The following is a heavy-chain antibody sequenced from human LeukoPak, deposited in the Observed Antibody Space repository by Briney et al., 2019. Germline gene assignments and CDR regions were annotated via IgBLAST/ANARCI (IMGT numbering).Heavy chain of an antibody. J-gene: IGHJ5*02. Sequence: SETLSLTCTVSGDSISSSTYCWGWIRQPPGKGLEWIGTIYSSGSTYYNPPLKSRVTISVDTSKNQFSLKLSSVTAADTAVYYCARSRYWFDPWGQGTLVTVSS. CDR3: ARSRYWFDP. V-gene: IGHV4-39*01. CDR2: IYSSGST. CDR1: GDSISSSTYC.